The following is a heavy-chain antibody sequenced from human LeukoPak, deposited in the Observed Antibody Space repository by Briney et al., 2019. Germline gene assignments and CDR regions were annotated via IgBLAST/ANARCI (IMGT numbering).Heavy chain of an antibody. CDR2: ISGSGYTT. V-gene: IGHV3-23*01. CDR3: AKKRYEDGTSSPGYLDV. Sequence: GGSLRLSCAASGFTFTTFAMNWVRQVPGKGLEWVSVISGSGYTTHYADSVKGRFTISRDNFENMVYLQMNSLRAEDTAVYYCAKKRYEDGTSSPGYLDVWGQGTTVTVSS. J-gene: IGHJ6*02. CDR1: GFTFTTFA. D-gene: IGHD1-1*01.